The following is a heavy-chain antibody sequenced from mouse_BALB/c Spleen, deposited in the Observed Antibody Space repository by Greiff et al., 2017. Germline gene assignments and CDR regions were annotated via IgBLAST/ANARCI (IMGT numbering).Heavy chain of an antibody. CDR1: GYAFSSSW. CDR2: IYPGDGDT. J-gene: IGHJ4*01. V-gene: IGHV1-82*01. Sequence: VQLQESGPELVKPGASVKISCKASGYAFSSSWMNWVKQRPGQGLEWIGRIYPGDGDTNYNGKFKGKATLTADKSSSTAYMQLSSLTSVDSAVYFCARREDLDYWGQGTSVTVSS. CDR3: ARREDLDY.